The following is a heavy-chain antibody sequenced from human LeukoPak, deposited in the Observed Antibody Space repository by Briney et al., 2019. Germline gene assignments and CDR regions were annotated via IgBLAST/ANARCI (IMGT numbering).Heavy chain of an antibody. CDR2: IYYSGIT. D-gene: IGHD6-19*01. J-gene: IGHJ4*02. CDR1: GGSISTYY. Sequence: PSETLSLTCTVSGGSISTYYWSCIRQHPGKELEWIGYIYYSGITNYSPSLKSRVTISVDTSKNQFSLKLSSVTAADTAVYYCAKAAAKDHDIALAGAFDYWGEGTLVSVSS. V-gene: IGHV4-59*12. CDR3: AKAAAKDHDIALAGAFDY.